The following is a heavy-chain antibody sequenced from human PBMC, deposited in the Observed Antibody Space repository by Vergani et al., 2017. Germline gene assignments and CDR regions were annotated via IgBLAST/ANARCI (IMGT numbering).Heavy chain of an antibody. Sequence: EVQLLESGGGLVQPGGSLRLSCAASGFTFSSYAMSWVRQAPGKGLEWVSVISGSGGSTYYADSVKGRFTISRDNSKNTLYLQMNSLRAEDTAVYYCAKDDLPPGDYVADAFDIWGQGTMVTVSS. D-gene: IGHD4-17*01. CDR1: GFTFSSYA. J-gene: IGHJ3*02. V-gene: IGHV3-23*01. CDR2: ISGSGGST. CDR3: AKDDLPPGDYVADAFDI.